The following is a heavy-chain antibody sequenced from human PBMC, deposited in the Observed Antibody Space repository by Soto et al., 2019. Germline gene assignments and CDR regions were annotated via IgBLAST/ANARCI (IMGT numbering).Heavy chain of an antibody. Sequence: QVLLQESGPGQVKPSETLSLTCTVSGGSIGSYYWSWVRQPPGKGLEWIASVYYTGTTNYNPSLGSRVTISIDAPENQISLKLTSVTAADTAFYYCARDTVLTGMFDLWGQGTLVTVSS. CDR2: VYYTGTT. D-gene: IGHD4-17*01. J-gene: IGHJ5*02. CDR1: GGSIGSYY. V-gene: IGHV4-59*01. CDR3: ARDTVLTGMFDL.